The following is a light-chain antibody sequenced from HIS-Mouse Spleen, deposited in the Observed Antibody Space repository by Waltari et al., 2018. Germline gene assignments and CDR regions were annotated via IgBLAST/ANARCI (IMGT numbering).Light chain of an antibody. CDR1: QSVLYSTNNKNY. Sequence: DIVMTQSPDSLAVSLGERATINCKSSQSVLYSTNNKNYLAGYQQKPVQPPKLLMSWASTRESGVPYRFSGSGSGTDFTLTISSLQAEDVAVYYCQQYYSTPLTFGGGTKVEIK. J-gene: IGKJ4*01. CDR2: WAS. V-gene: IGKV4-1*01. CDR3: QQYYSTPLT.